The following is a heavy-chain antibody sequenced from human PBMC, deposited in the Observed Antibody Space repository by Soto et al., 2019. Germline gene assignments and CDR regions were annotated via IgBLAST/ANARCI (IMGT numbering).Heavy chain of an antibody. CDR3: ARVVAVAGTWFDP. V-gene: IGHV1-2*02. J-gene: IGHJ5*02. CDR1: GYTFTGYY. Sequence: ASVKVSCKASGYTFTGYYIHWVRQAPGQGLEWMGWLNPNSGVTNYAQKFQGRVTMTRDTSISTAYTELSRLRSDDTAVYYCARVVAVAGTWFDPWGPGTLVTVSS. D-gene: IGHD6-19*01. CDR2: LNPNSGVT.